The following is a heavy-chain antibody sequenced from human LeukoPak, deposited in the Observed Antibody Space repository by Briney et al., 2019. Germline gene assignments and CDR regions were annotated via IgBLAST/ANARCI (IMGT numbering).Heavy chain of an antibody. D-gene: IGHD3-16*02. V-gene: IGHV1-2*04. J-gene: IGHJ6*02. Sequence: ASVKVSCKASGYTFTGHYMHWVRQAPGQGLEWMGWINPKGGGTNYAQKFQGWVTMTRDTSISTAYMELSRLRSDDTAVYYCARDIDGMDVWGQGTTVTVSS. CDR1: GYTFTGHY. CDR3: ARDIDGMDV. CDR2: INPKGGGT.